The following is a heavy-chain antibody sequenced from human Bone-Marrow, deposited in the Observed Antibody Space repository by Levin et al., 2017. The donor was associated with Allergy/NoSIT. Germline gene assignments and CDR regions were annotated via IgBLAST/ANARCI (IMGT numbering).Heavy chain of an antibody. V-gene: IGHV2-5*01. CDR1: GFSLSTSGVG. CDR2: IYWNDDK. D-gene: IGHD2-2*01. Sequence: ASGPTLVKPTQTLTLTCTFSGFSLSTSGVGVGWIRQPPGKALEWLALIYWNDDKRYSPSLKSRLTITKDTSKNQVVLTMTNMDPVDTATYYCAHMTYCSSTSCYRWGLDAFDIWGQGTMVTVSS. CDR3: AHMTYCSSTSCYRWGLDAFDI. J-gene: IGHJ3*02.